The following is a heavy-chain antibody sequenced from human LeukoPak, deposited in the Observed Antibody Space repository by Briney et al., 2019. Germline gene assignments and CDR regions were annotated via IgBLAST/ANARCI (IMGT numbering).Heavy chain of an antibody. Sequence: PGGSLRLSCAASGFPFNDYWMSWVRQAPGKGLEWVANIKRDGSEKKYVDSVKGRFTISRDNTKQLLYLQMNSLRAEDTAVYYCARDGTTVIYYGMDVWGQGTTVTVSS. CDR3: ARDGTTVIYYGMDV. J-gene: IGHJ6*02. CDR2: IKRDGSEK. V-gene: IGHV3-7*01. D-gene: IGHD4-17*01. CDR1: GFPFNDYW.